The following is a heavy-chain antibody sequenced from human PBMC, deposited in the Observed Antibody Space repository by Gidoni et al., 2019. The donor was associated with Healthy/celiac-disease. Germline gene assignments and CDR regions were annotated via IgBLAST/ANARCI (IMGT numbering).Heavy chain of an antibody. V-gene: IGHV3-30*03. CDR3: AISGYSSSWPKYYYYYYMDV. Sequence: QVQLVESGGGVVQPGRSLRLSCAASGFTFSSYGMHWARQAPAKGLEWVAVISYDGSNKYYADSVKGRFTISRDNSKNTLYLQMNSLRAEDTAVYYCAISGYSSSWPKYYYYYYMDVWGKGTTVTVSS. D-gene: IGHD6-13*01. CDR2: ISYDGSNK. CDR1: GFTFSSYG. J-gene: IGHJ6*03.